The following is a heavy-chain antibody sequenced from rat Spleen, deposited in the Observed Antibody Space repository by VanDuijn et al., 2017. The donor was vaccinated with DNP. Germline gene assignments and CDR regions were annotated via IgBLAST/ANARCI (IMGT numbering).Heavy chain of an antibody. CDR2: ITGGSGIT. Sequence: EVQLVESGGGLVQPGRSMKLSCAASGFSFSNFGMTWVRQVPAKGLEWVASITGGSGITSYPDSVKGRFTISRDNAENTVYLQMNSLRSEDTATYYCTRENWVLDYWGQGVMVTVSS. V-gene: IGHV5-46*01. D-gene: IGHD1-7*01. CDR3: TRENWVLDY. J-gene: IGHJ2*01. CDR1: GFSFSNFG.